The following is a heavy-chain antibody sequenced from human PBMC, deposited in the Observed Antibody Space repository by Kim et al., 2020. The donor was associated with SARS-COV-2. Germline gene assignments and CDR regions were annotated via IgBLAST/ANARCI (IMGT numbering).Heavy chain of an antibody. Sequence: SETLSLICTVSGGSFSSYYWSWIRQSAGGGLEWIGRIHATGSTNYNPSLKSRLTMSVDTSEHQMSLELSSVTAADTAMYYCARQVAGADRRFDYWGQGILVTVSS. V-gene: IGHV4-4*07. CDR3: ARQVAGADRRFDY. CDR1: GGSFSSYY. CDR2: IHATGST. J-gene: IGHJ4*02. D-gene: IGHD6-19*01.